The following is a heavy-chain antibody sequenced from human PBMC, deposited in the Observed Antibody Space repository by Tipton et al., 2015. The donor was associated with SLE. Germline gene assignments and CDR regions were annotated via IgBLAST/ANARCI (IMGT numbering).Heavy chain of an antibody. V-gene: IGHV3-30-3*01. Sequence: SLRLSCAASGFTFSSYAMHWVRQAPGKGLEWVAVISYDGSNKYYADSVKGRFTISRDNSKNTLYLQMNSLRAEDTAVYYCARGFEQLVPGYWGQGTLVTVSS. D-gene: IGHD6-6*01. CDR3: ARGFEQLVPGY. CDR2: ISYDGSNK. J-gene: IGHJ4*02. CDR1: GFTFSSYA.